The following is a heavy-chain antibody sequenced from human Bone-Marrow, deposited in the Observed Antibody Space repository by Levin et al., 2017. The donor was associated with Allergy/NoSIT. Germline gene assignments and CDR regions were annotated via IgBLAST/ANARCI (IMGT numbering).Heavy chain of an antibody. D-gene: IGHD2-15*01. Sequence: PGGSLRLSCAASGFTFSNAWMSWVRQAPGKGLEWVGRIKSKTDGGTTEYAAPVKDRFTLSRDDSKTTLYLQMNSLKPEDTAVYYCTTDRSLGGFDIWGQGTMVIVSS. CDR1: GFTFSNAW. V-gene: IGHV3-15*01. CDR2: IKSKTDGGTT. J-gene: IGHJ3*02. CDR3: TTDRSLGGFDI.